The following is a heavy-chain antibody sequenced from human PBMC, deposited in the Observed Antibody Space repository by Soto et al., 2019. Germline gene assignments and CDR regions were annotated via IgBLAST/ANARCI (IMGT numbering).Heavy chain of an antibody. Sequence: SVTLSLTCNVCCSSIDRSNYYWDWLRQPPGKGLEWIGTTYYNGNAYYNPSLRSRVSMSVDTSKNQFSLKLISVTAADTAVYYCARHFVAVVIKGWGYWGQGKLVTVS. J-gene: IGHJ4*02. CDR3: ARHFVAVVIKGWGY. CDR1: CSSIDRSNYY. D-gene: IGHD3-10*01. CDR2: TYYNGNA. V-gene: IGHV4-39*01.